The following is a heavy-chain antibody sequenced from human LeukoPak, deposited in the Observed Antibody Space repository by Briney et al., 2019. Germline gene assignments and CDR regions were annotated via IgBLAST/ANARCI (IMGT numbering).Heavy chain of an antibody. D-gene: IGHD5-24*01. CDR2: MYHNGST. V-gene: IGHV4-39*01. CDR1: GGSISSISYY. CDR3: ARHPSGRMWLQQGGWFDP. Sequence: PSETLSLTCTVSGGSISSISYYWGWNRQPPGRGLAWIGCMYHNGSTYYNPSLTSRVTISVDASKNQFSLKLSSVTAADTAVYYCARHPSGRMWLQQGGWFDPWGQGTPVTVSS. J-gene: IGHJ5*02.